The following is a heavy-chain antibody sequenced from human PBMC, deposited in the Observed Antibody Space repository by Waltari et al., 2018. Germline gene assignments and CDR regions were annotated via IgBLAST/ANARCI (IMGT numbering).Heavy chain of an antibody. D-gene: IGHD2-15*01. Sequence: EVQLLESGGGLVQPGGSLRLSCAASGFTFRRSAMSWVRQGPGKGLEWVSAISANGGVTYYADSVKGRFTISRDNSKNTLYLQMDSLRADDTAVYYCAKAGGSWIRLAGLSEYWGQGTLVTVSS. CDR3: AKAGGSWIRLAGLSEY. J-gene: IGHJ4*02. V-gene: IGHV3-23*01. CDR2: ISANGGVT. CDR1: GFTFRRSA.